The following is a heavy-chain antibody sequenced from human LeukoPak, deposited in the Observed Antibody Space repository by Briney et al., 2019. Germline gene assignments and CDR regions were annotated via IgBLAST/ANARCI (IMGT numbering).Heavy chain of an antibody. CDR3: AREDIRLDYFDY. D-gene: IGHD6-19*01. CDR1: GFTFDDYG. J-gene: IGHJ4*02. CDR2: INWNGGRT. Sequence: GGSLRLSCAASGFTFDDYGMSWVRQAPGKGLEWVSGINWNGGRTGYVDSVKGRFTISRDDAKNSLYLQMNSLRAEDTAVYYCAREDIRLDYFDYWGQGTLVTVSS. V-gene: IGHV3-20*04.